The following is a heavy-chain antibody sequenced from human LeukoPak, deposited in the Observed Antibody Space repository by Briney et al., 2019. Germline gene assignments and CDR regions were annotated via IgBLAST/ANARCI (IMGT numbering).Heavy chain of an antibody. CDR3: AREVTPYY. CDR1: KFTFSEYG. V-gene: IGHV3-48*01. D-gene: IGHD4-23*01. Sequence: GGSLRLSCAASKFTFSEYGMNWVRQAPGKGLEWVSYISSSSSTIYYGDSVKGRFTISRDNAENSVYLQMNSLRAEDTAVYYCAREVTPYYWGQGTLVTVSS. CDR2: ISSSSSTI. J-gene: IGHJ4*02.